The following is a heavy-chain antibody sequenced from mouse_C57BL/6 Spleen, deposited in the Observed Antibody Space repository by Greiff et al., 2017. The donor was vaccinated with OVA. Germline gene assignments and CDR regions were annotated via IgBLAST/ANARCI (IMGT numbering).Heavy chain of an antibody. J-gene: IGHJ1*03. CDR1: GFTFSSYA. D-gene: IGHD2-12*01. Sequence: EVKLVESGGGLVKPGGSLKLSCAASGFTFSSYAMSWVRQTPEKRLEWVATISDGGSYTYYPDNVKGRFTISRDNAKNNLYLQMSHLKSEDTAMYYCARLRWYVDVWGTGTTVTGSS. V-gene: IGHV5-4*03. CDR3: ARLRWYVDV. CDR2: ISDGGSYT.